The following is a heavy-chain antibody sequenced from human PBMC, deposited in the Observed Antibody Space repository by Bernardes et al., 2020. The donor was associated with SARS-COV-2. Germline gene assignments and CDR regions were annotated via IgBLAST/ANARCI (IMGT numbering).Heavy chain of an antibody. Sequence: GGSLRLSCAASGFTVSSNYMSWVRKAPGKGLEWVSVIYSGGSTYYADSVKGRFTISRDNSKNTLYLQMNSLRAEDTAVYYCARDRGKVPVVIRFYYYGMDVWGQGTTVTVSS. CDR2: IYSGGST. J-gene: IGHJ6*02. CDR1: GFTVSSNY. D-gene: IGHD2-2*02. CDR3: ARDRGKVPVVIRFYYYGMDV. V-gene: IGHV3-66*01.